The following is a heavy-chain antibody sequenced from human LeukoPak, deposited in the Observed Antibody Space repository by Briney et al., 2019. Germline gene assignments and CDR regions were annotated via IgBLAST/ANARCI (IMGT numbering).Heavy chain of an antibody. CDR1: GGSISSYY. V-gene: IGHV4-4*07. D-gene: IGHD4-17*01. J-gene: IGHJ3*02. CDR3: ARTLYYGDFADDAFDI. CDR2: IYTTGST. Sequence: SETLSLTCTVSGGSISSYYWNWIRQPAGKGLERIGRIYTTGSTNYNPSLKSRVTMSVDTSKSQFSLKLSSVTAADTAMYYCARTLYYGDFADDAFDIWGQGTMVTVSS.